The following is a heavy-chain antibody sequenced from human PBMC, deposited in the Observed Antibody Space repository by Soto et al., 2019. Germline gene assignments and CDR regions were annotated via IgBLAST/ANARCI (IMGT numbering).Heavy chain of an antibody. CDR2: INPNSGGT. Sequence: ASVKVSCKASGYTFTGYYMHWVRQAPGQGLEWMGWINPNSGGTNYAQKFQGWVTMTRDTSISTAYMELSSLRSDDTAVYYCARSYYYGSGGNYDYYYYYGMDVWGQGTTVTVSS. J-gene: IGHJ6*02. CDR3: ARSYYYGSGGNYDYYYYYGMDV. V-gene: IGHV1-2*04. CDR1: GYTFTGYY. D-gene: IGHD3-10*01.